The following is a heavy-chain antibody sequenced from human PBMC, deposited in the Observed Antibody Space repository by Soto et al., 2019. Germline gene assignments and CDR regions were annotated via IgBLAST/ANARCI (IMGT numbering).Heavy chain of an antibody. CDR3: AGWGYCSSTSCP. CDR1: GFTFSSYS. Sequence: GGSLRLSCAASGFTFSSYSMNWVCQAPGKGLEWVSSISSSSSYIYYADSVKGRFTISRDNAKNSLYLQMNSLRAEDTAVYYCAGWGYCSSTSCPWGQGTLVTVSS. V-gene: IGHV3-21*01. J-gene: IGHJ5*02. D-gene: IGHD2-2*01. CDR2: ISSSSSYI.